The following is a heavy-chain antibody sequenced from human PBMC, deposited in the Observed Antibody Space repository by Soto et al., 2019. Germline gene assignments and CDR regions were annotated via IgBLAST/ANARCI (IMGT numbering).Heavy chain of an antibody. J-gene: IGHJ3*02. CDR1: GGSISSSNW. D-gene: IGHD6-19*01. CDR3: ARLAVAGTVADAFDI. Sequence: QVQLQESGPGLVKPSGTLSLTCAVSGGSISSSNWWSWVRQPPGKGLEWTGAIYHSGSTNYNPSLRSRVTISVDKSKNQFSLKLSAVTAADTAVYHCARLAVAGTVADAFDIWGQGTMVTVSS. V-gene: IGHV4-4*02. CDR2: IYHSGST.